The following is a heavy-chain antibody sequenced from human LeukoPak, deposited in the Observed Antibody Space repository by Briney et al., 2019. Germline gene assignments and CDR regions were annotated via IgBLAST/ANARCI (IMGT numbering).Heavy chain of an antibody. CDR3: ARGGEADY. CDR2: IYYSGST. Sequence: SETLSLTCTVSGGSISSSSYYWGWIRQPPGKGLEWIGSIYYSGSTYYNPSLKSRVTISVDMSKNQFSLKLRYVTAADTAVYFCARGGEADYWGQGTLVTVSS. CDR1: GGSISSSSYY. J-gene: IGHJ4*02. D-gene: IGHD7-27*01. V-gene: IGHV4-39*07.